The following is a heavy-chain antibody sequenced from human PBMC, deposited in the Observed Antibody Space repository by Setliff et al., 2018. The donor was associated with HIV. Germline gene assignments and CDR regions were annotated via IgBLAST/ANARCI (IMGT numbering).Heavy chain of an antibody. CDR2: IYTSGST. CDR3: ARDTDDAFDI. V-gene: IGHV4-4*08. Sequence: SETLSFTCTVSGGSISSYYWSWIRQPPGKGLEWIGYIYTSGSTNYNPSLKSRVTISVDTSKNQFSLKLSSVTAADTAVYYCARDTDDAFDIWGQGTMVTVSS. J-gene: IGHJ3*02. CDR1: GGSISSYY.